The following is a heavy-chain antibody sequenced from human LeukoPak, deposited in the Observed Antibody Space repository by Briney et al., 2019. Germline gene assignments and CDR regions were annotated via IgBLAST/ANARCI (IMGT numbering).Heavy chain of an antibody. J-gene: IGHJ6*03. Sequence: ASVKVSCKASGYTFTGYYMHWVRQAPGQGLEWMGWINPNSGGTNYAQKFQGRVTMTRDTSISTAYMELSRLRSDDTAVYYCARVNPYYYYYYMDVWGKGTTVTVSS. V-gene: IGHV1-2*02. CDR1: GYTFTGYY. CDR2: INPNSGGT. CDR3: ARVNPYYYYYYMDV.